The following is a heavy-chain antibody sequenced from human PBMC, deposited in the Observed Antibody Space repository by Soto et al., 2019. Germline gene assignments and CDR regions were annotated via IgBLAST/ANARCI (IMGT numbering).Heavy chain of an antibody. CDR3: AHRPGFSMAFDD. CDR1: WFSLSTYGVG. CDR2: IYWDDDT. V-gene: IGHV2-5*02. D-gene: IGHD3-10*01. Sequence: XGPTLVTPTQTLTLTCTFAWFSLSTYGVGVCCIRQPPGKALEWLALIYWDDDTRFRPSLNSRLAITKDTSKSQVVLKMTHMDPVDTATYYCAHRPGFSMAFDDWGPGSLVTVSS. J-gene: IGHJ4*02.